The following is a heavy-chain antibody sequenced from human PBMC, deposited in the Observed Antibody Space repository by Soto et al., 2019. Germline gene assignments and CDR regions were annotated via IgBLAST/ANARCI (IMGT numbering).Heavy chain of an antibody. CDR2: IYYSGST. V-gene: IGHV4-30-4*01. J-gene: IGHJ6*02. Sequence: QVQLQESGPGLVKPSQTLSLTCTVSGGSISSGDYYWSWIRQPPGKGLEWIGYIYYSGSTYYNPSLKSRVTISVDTSKNQFSLKLSSVTAADTAVYYCARSRPSDYDCWSGPGGGMDVWGQGTTVTVSS. CDR3: ARSRPSDYDCWSGPGGGMDV. D-gene: IGHD3-3*01. CDR1: GGSISSGDYY.